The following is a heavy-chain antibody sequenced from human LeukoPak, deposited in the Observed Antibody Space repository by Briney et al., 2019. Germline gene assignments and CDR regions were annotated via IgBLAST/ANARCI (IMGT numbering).Heavy chain of an antibody. CDR1: RFTFSSYG. J-gene: IGHJ3*02. Sequence: GGSLRLSCAASRFTFSSYGMHWVRQAPGKGLEWVAVISYDGNNRYYAYSVKGRFTISRYNSKNTLYLQMNSLRAEDTAVYYCAKVKGEVIGAFDIWGQGTMVTVSS. CDR2: ISYDGNNR. V-gene: IGHV3-30*18. D-gene: IGHD3-16*01. CDR3: AKVKGEVIGAFDI.